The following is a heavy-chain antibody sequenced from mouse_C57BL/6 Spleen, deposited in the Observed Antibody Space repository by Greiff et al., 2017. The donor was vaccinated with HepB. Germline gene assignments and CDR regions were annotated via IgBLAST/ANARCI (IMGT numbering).Heavy chain of an antibody. V-gene: IGHV1-53*01. Sequence: QVQLQQSGTELVKPGASVKLSCKASGYTFTSYWMHWVKQRPGQGLEWIGNINPSNGGTNYNEKFKSKATLTVDKSSSTAYMQLSSLTSEDSAVYYCARSGTRYSFFDYWGQGTTLTVSS. CDR2: INPSNGGT. D-gene: IGHD2-12*01. CDR1: GYTFTSYW. J-gene: IGHJ2*01. CDR3: ARSGTRYSFFDY.